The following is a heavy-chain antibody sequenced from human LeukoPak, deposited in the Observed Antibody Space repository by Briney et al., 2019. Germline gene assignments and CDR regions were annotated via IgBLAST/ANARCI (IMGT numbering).Heavy chain of an antibody. V-gene: IGHV4-59*08. CDR3: ARRSGYYGSGSYYKIYYYYYYMDV. CDR1: GGSISSYY. CDR2: IYHSGST. Sequence: SETLSLTCTVSGGSISSYYWSWLRQPPGKGLEWIGSIYHSGSTNYNPSLKSRVTISVDTSKNQFSLKLSSVTAADTAVYYCARRSGYYGSGSYYKIYYYYYYMDVWGKGTTVTISS. J-gene: IGHJ6*03. D-gene: IGHD3-10*01.